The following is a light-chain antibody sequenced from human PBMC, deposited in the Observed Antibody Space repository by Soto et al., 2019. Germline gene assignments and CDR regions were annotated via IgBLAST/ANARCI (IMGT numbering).Light chain of an antibody. CDR1: QSISSW. Sequence: DIQMTQSPSTLSASVGDRVTITCRASQSISSWLAWYQQKPGKAPKLLIYDASCLESGVPSRFSGSGSGTEFTLTISSLQPDDFATYYCQQYNSYWTFGQGTKV. CDR2: DAS. J-gene: IGKJ1*01. CDR3: QQYNSYWT. V-gene: IGKV1-5*01.